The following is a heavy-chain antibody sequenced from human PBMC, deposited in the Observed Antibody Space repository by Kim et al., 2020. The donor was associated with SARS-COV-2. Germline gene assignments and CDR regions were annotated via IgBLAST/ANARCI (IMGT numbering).Heavy chain of an antibody. CDR3: AAVRGRTTGTTYYYYGMDV. CDR1: GFTFSSST. D-gene: IGHD1-1*01. V-gene: IGHV1-58*02. CDR2: IVAGSGNT. Sequence: SVKVSCKASGFTFSSSTMQWVRQARGQRLEWVGWIVAGSGNTNYAQKFQERVTITRDMSTSTAYMEVSRLGSEDTAVYYCAAVRGRTTGTTYYYYGMDVWGQGTTVTVSS. J-gene: IGHJ6*02.